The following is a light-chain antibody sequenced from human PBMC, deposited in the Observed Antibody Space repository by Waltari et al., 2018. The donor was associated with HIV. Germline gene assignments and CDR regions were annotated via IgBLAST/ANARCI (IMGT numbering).Light chain of an antibody. V-gene: IGKV4-1*01. Sequence: DIVMTQSPDSLADFRGEPVTSNCRSSQSVLHTSTNKNHLAWYQQKSGQPPKLLLCWASTRESGVPDLFRGSGSGTDFSLTIRGLKAEDVAVYYCQQYSSLPQTFGQGTKVEIK. CDR1: QSVLHTSTNKNH. CDR2: WAS. J-gene: IGKJ2*01. CDR3: QQYSSLPQT.